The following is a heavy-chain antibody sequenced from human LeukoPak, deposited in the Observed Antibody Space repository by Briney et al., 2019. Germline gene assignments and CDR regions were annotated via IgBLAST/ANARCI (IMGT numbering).Heavy chain of an antibody. CDR3: AKDYRPRYDSSGYLDY. CDR2: ISWNSGSI. CDR1: GFTFEDHA. V-gene: IGHV3-9*01. J-gene: IGHJ4*02. D-gene: IGHD3-22*01. Sequence: PGGSLRLSCAASGFTFEDHAMNWVRQVPGKGLEWVSGISWNSGSIGYADSVKGRFTISRDNAKNSLYLQMNSLRAEDTALYYCAKDYRPRYDSSGYLDYWGQGTLVTVSS.